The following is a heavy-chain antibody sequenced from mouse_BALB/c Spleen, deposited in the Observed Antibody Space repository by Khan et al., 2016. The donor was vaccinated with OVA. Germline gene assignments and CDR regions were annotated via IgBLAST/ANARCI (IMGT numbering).Heavy chain of an antibody. CDR1: GFSLSDYG. V-gene: IGHV2-6-5*01. D-gene: IGHD1-1*02. CDR3: AKALWSYYFALDY. J-gene: IGHJ4*01. CDR2: IWGGGST. Sequence: QVQLKESGPGLVAPSQSLSITCTVSGFSLSDYGVSWIRQPPGKGLEWLGVIWGGGSTYYNSALKSRLSISKDNSKSQVFLKMNSLQTDDTAMYYCAKALWSYYFALDYWGQGTSVTVSS.